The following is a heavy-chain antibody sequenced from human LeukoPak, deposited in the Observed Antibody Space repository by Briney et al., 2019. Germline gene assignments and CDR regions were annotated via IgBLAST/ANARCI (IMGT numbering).Heavy chain of an antibody. V-gene: IGHV3-23*01. Sequence: GGSLRLSCAASGFTFSSYAMSWVRQAPGEGLEWVSAISGSGGSTYYADSVKGRFTISRDNSKNTLYLQMNSLRAEDTAVYYCARSSGYLYGMDVWGQGTTVTVSS. D-gene: IGHD3-3*01. CDR1: GFTFSSYA. CDR3: ARSSGYLYGMDV. CDR2: ISGSGGST. J-gene: IGHJ6*02.